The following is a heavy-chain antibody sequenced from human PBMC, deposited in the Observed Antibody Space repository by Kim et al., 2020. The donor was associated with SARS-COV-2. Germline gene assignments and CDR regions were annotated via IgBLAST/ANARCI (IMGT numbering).Heavy chain of an antibody. J-gene: IGHJ3*02. CDR2: IYYNGNT. CDR3: ARASPYSKSWYHDVFDI. V-gene: IGHV4-59*01. D-gene: IGHD4-4*01. Sequence: SETLSLTCTVSGGSISTYYWNWIRQPPGKGLEWIGNIYYNGNTNYNPSLKSRVSMSVDTSKNQFSLKVISVTTADTAVYYCARASPYSKSWYHDVFDIWGQGKIVTVSS. CDR1: GGSISTYY.